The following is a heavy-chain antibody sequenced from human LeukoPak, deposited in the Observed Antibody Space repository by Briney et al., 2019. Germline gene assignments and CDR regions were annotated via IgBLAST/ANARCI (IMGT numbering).Heavy chain of an antibody. J-gene: IGHJ2*01. CDR1: GGSFSGYY. CDR3: ARGHRNYYDSSGYPRYFDL. CDR2: INHSGST. D-gene: IGHD3-22*01. V-gene: IGHV4-34*01. Sequence: SETLSLTCAVYGGSFSGYYWSWIRQPPGKGLEWIGEINHSGSTNYNPSLKSRVTISVDTSKNQFSLKLSSVTAADTAVYYCARGHRNYYDSSGYPRYFDLWGRGTLVTVSS.